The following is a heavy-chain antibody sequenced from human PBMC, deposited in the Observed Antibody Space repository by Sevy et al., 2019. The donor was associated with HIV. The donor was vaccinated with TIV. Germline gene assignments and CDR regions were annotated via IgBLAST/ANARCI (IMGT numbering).Heavy chain of an antibody. J-gene: IGHJ6*02. Sequence: GGSLRLSCAASGFSLTTSDMHWVRQAPGKVLEWVAYVRNDGSNKYCADSVRDRFTISRDSPKNTLYLQMTSLRDEDTVIYYCARGRKTTEEWLEELDYYYGLDVWGQGTTVTVSS. D-gene: IGHD2-8*01. CDR1: GFSLTTSD. CDR3: ARGRKTTEEWLEELDYYYGLDV. CDR2: VRNDGSNK. V-gene: IGHV3-30*02.